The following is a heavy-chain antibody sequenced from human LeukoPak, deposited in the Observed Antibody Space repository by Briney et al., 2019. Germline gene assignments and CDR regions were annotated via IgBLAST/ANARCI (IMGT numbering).Heavy chain of an antibody. J-gene: IGHJ5*02. CDR2: INHSGST. V-gene: IGHV4-34*01. D-gene: IGHD3-3*01. CDR1: GGSFSGYY. CDR3: ASLKSITIFGVVIRRLNWFDP. Sequence: SETLSLTCAVYGGSFSGYYWSWIRQPPGKGLEWIGEINHSGSTNYNPSLKSRVTISVDTSKNQFSLKLSSVTAADTAVYYCASLKSITIFGVVIRRLNWFDPWGQGTLVTVSS.